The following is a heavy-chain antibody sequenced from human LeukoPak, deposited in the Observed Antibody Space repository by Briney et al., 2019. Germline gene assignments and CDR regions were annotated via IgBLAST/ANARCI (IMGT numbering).Heavy chain of an antibody. CDR1: GGSISSYY. Sequence: SETLSLTCTVSGGSISSYYWSWIRQPPGKGLEWIGYTYYSGSTNYNPSLKSRVTISVDTSKNQFSLKLSSVTAADTAVYYCARGSDTAMGVDYYYGMDVWGKGTTVTVSS. J-gene: IGHJ6*04. CDR2: TYYSGST. V-gene: IGHV4-59*01. D-gene: IGHD5-18*01. CDR3: ARGSDTAMGVDYYYGMDV.